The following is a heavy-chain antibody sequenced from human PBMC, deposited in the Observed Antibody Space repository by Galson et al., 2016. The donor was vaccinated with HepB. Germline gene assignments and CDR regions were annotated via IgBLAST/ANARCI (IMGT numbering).Heavy chain of an antibody. CDR2: INTNTGNP. J-gene: IGHJ4*02. V-gene: IGHV7-4-1*02. Sequence: SVKVSCKASGYTFTTYIMNWVRQAPGQGLEWMGWINTNTGNPTYAQGFTRRFVFSLDTSVSTSYLQISSLKAEDTAVYYCARTSYSYGHRAHDYWGQGTLVTVSS. CDR3: ARTSYSYGHRAHDY. D-gene: IGHD5-18*01. CDR1: GYTFTTYI.